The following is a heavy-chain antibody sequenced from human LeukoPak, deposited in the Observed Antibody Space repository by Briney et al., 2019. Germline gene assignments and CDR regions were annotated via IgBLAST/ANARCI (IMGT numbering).Heavy chain of an antibody. CDR3: ARAFGGSSSWSDYYYYYMDV. D-gene: IGHD6-13*01. V-gene: IGHV4-4*07. CDR1: GGSISSYY. CDR2: IYTSGST. J-gene: IGHJ6*03. Sequence: KPSETLSLTCTVSGGSISSYYWSWIRQPAGKGLEWIGRIYTSGSTNYNPSLKSRVTMAAETSKNQFSLKLSSVTAADTAVYYCARAFGGSSSWSDYYYYYMDVWGKGTTVTVSS.